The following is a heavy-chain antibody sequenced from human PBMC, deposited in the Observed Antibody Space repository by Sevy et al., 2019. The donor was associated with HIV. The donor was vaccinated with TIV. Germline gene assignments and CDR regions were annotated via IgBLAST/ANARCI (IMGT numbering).Heavy chain of an antibody. V-gene: IGHV3-21*01. CDR2: ISSTGKYI. D-gene: IGHD3-3*01. CDR1: GFTFIDYS. CDR3: ARERTGGGNYYGFDA. Sequence: GGSLRLSCAASGFTFIDYSMNWVRQAPGKGLEWVSSISSTGKYIYYADSLKGRFTVSRDNAENSLYLQMNSLRAEDTAMYYCARERTGGGNYYGFDAWGQGTLVTVSS. J-gene: IGHJ4*02.